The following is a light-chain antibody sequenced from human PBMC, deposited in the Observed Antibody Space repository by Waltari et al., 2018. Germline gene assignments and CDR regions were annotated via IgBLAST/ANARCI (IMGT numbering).Light chain of an antibody. CDR2: YAS. CDR1: QAISNW. V-gene: IGKV1-9*01. CDR3: QQDHSSPLT. J-gene: IGKJ4*01. Sequence: DIQLTQSPSFLSASVGDRVTATCRASQAISNWLAWYQQRPGQAPKLLIYYASTLQSGVPSRFSGSVSGTEFTLTISALQPEDVATYYCQQDHSSPLTFGGGTKVEI.